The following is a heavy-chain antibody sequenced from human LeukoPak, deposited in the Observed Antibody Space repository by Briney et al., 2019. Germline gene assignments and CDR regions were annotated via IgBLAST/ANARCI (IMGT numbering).Heavy chain of an antibody. CDR2: INPNSGGT. D-gene: IGHD3-10*01. CDR1: GYTFTGHY. Sequence: ASVKVSCRASGYTFTGHYMHWVRQAPGQGLEWMGWINPNSGGTTYAQNFQGRVTMTRDTSTSTVYMELSSLRSEDTAVYYCASGPGWFVDYWGQGTLVTVSS. V-gene: IGHV1-2*02. CDR3: ASGPGWFVDY. J-gene: IGHJ4*02.